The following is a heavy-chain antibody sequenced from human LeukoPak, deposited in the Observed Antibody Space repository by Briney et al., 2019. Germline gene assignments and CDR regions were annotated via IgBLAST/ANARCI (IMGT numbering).Heavy chain of an antibody. V-gene: IGHV4-61*02. Sequence: SETLSLTCTVSGGSISSGSYYWSWIRQPAGKGLEWIGRIYTSGSTNYNPSLKSRVTISVDTSKNQFSLKLSSVTAADTAVYYCAREGITIFGVVIIYYFDYWGQGTLVTVSS. CDR3: AREGITIFGVVIIYYFDY. D-gene: IGHD3-3*01. J-gene: IGHJ4*02. CDR2: IYTSGST. CDR1: GGSISSGSYY.